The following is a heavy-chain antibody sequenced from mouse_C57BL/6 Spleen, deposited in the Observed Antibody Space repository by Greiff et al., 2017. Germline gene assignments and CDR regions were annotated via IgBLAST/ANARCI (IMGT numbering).Heavy chain of an antibody. V-gene: IGHV1-54*01. CDR2: INPGSGGT. J-gene: IGHJ3*01. CDR1: GYAFTNYL. D-gene: IGHD2-1*01. CDR3: ARDGNYWFAY. Sequence: VKLQESGAELVRPGTSVKVSCKASGYAFTNYLIEWVKQRPGQGLEWIGVINPGSGGTNYNEKFKGKATLTADKSSSTAYMQLSSLTSEDSAVYFCARDGNYWFAYWGQGTLVTVSA.